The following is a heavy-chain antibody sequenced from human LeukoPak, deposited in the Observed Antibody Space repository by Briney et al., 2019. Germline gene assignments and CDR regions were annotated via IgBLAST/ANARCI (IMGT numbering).Heavy chain of an antibody. J-gene: IGHJ4*02. V-gene: IGHV3-7*01. D-gene: IGHD5-24*01. CDR1: GFNLNYYW. CDR3: SRWVSQYYFDY. Sequence: PGGSLRLSCEASGFNLNYYWLGWVRQAPGKGLEWVALIHHDESEKYYVDSVKGRFSISRDNAKSSVYLQMDSLRVDDTAAYYCSRWVSQYYFDYWGQGALVSVSS. CDR2: IHHDESEK.